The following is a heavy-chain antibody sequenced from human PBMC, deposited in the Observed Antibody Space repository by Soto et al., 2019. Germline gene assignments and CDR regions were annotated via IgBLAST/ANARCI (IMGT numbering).Heavy chain of an antibody. CDR2: ISAYNGNT. CDR1: GYTFTSYG. Sequence: ASVKVSCKASGYTFTSYGISWVRQAPGQGLEWMGWISAYNGNTNYAQKLQGRVTMTTVTSTSTAYMELRSLRSDDTAVYYCARAGGYCSGGSCYSEASYYMDVWGKGTTVTVSS. CDR3: ARAGGYCSGGSCYSEASYYMDV. J-gene: IGHJ6*03. V-gene: IGHV1-18*01. D-gene: IGHD2-15*01.